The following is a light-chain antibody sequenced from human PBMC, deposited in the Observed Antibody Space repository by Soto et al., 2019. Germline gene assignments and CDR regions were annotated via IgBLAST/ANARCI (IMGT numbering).Light chain of an antibody. J-gene: IGKJ2*01. CDR1: QRITTY. V-gene: IGKV1-39*01. CDR3: QQTYSTPYT. CDR2: TSG. Sequence: IQMTQSPSSLSASVGDRVTMTCRASQRITTYFNWYQQKPGEAPKLLISTSGTLQRGVPSRFSGSGSGTDFSLAITALRPEDFATYFCQQTYSTPYTFGQGTKLEIK.